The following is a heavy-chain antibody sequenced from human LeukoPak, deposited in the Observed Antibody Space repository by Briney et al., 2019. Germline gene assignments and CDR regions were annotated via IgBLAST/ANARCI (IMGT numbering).Heavy chain of an antibody. D-gene: IGHD2-2*01. J-gene: IGHJ5*02. CDR3: ASGYCSSTSCFPEGFDP. Sequence: ASVKVSCKASGYTFTSYGISWVRQALGQGLEWMGWISAYNGNTNYAQKLQGRVTMTTDTSTSTAYMELRSLRSDDTAVYYCASGYCSSTSCFPEGFDPWGQGTLVTVSS. V-gene: IGHV1-18*01. CDR1: GYTFTSYG. CDR2: ISAYNGNT.